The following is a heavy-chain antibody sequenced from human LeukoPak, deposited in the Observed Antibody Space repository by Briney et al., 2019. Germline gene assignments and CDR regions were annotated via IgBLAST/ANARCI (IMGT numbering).Heavy chain of an antibody. J-gene: IGHJ4*02. V-gene: IGHV3-53*01. CDR2: IYSGGST. Sequence: GGSLRLSCAASGFTVSSNYRSWVRQAPGKGLEWVSVIYSGGSTYYEDSVKGRFTISRDNSKNTLYLKLNTVSAGDTAVFYCARESYASSGLYYFDYWGQGTLVTVSS. CDR1: GFTVSSNY. D-gene: IGHD3-22*01. CDR3: ARESYASSGLYYFDY.